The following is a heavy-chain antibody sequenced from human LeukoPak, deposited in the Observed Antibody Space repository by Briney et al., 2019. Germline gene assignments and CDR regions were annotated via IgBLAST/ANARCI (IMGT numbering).Heavy chain of an antibody. J-gene: IGHJ4*02. D-gene: IGHD1-26*01. CDR2: IYYSGST. V-gene: IGHV4-39*01. Sequence: SEALSLPCSVSGASFIGSAYYGGWIRQPPGKGLEWIGNIYYSGSTYYNESLESRVTISIDTSKIQFSLKLTSVTAADTAMYYCAKSGGYGPIDYWGQGTLVTVSS. CDR3: AKSGGYGPIDY. CDR1: GASFIGSAYY.